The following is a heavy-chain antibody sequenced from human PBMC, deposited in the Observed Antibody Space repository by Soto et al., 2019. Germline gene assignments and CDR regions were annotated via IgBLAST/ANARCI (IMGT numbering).Heavy chain of an antibody. Sequence: QVQLQESGPGLVKPSQTLSLTCTVSGGSISSGGYYWSWIRQHPGKGLEWIGYIYYSGSTYYNPSLKSRVTISVDTSKNQFSLKLSSVTAADTAVYCCARLTSGPVYFDYWGQGTLVTVSS. CDR2: IYYSGST. CDR1: GGSISSGGYY. J-gene: IGHJ4*02. V-gene: IGHV4-31*03. D-gene: IGHD3-10*01. CDR3: ARLTSGPVYFDY.